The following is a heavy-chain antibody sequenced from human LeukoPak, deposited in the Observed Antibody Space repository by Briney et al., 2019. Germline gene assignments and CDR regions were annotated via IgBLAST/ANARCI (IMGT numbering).Heavy chain of an antibody. J-gene: IGHJ2*01. Sequence: PSETLSLTCSVSGGSISGYYWSWLRQPPGKGLEWVGHTYYGGRTNYNPPLKRRVTTSVATSKKQFSLRLSSVTAADTAVFCCARVAQKLERIAMASTSEWRPNWYFDLWGRGTLVTVSS. CDR3: ARVAQKLERIAMASTSEWRPNWYFDL. D-gene: IGHD6-19*01. CDR1: GGSISGYY. CDR2: TYYGGRT. V-gene: IGHV4-59*12.